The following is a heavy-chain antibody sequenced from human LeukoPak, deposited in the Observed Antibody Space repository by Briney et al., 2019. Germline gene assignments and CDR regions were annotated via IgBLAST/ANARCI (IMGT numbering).Heavy chain of an antibody. CDR1: GFTFSRNG. D-gene: IGHD4-17*01. Sequence: GGSLRLSCAASGFTFSRNGMHWVRQAPGKGLEWVAAISYDGTNKYYADSVKGRFTISRDNSKNTLYLQMNSLRAEDTAVYYCAKGEGYGDYHFSYWGQGTLVTVSS. V-gene: IGHV3-30*18. CDR3: AKGEGYGDYHFSY. J-gene: IGHJ4*02. CDR2: ISYDGTNK.